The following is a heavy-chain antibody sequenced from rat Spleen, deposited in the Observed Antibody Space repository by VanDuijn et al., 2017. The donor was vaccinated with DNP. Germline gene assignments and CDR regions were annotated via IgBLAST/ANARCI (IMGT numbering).Heavy chain of an antibody. Sequence: QVQLKESGPGLVQPSQTLSLTCTVSGFSLTSYHVLWIRQPPGKGLEWMGRIQSGGSTDYDSVLKSRLSISRDTSKSQVFLKRNSVQTEDTAMYFCARSGTTMTTLYFDYWGQGVMVTVSS. CDR2: IQSGGST. CDR3: ARSGTTMTTLYFDY. D-gene: IGHD1-7*01. CDR1: GFSLTSYH. J-gene: IGHJ2*01. V-gene: IGHV2-27*01.